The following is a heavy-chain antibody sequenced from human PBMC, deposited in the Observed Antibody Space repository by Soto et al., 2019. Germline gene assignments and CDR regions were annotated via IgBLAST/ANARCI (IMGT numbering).Heavy chain of an antibody. CDR1: GGSLSSGGYY. Sequence: QVQLQESGPGLVKPSQTLSLTYTDSGGSLSSGGYYWSWIRQHPGKGLEWIGYIYYSGSTYYNPSLKCRVTISVDTSKNQFSLKLSSVTAADTAVYYCARDLRGSGKAGFDYWGQGTLVTVSS. J-gene: IGHJ4*02. D-gene: IGHD3-10*01. CDR2: IYYSGST. V-gene: IGHV4-31*03. CDR3: ARDLRGSGKAGFDY.